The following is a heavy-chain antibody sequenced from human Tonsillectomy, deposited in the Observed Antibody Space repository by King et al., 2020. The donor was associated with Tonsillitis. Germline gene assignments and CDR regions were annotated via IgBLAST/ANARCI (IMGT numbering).Heavy chain of an antibody. CDR2: ITSTSNYI. CDR1: GFTFTSYS. Sequence: VQLVESGGGLVKPGGSLRLSCAASGFTFTSYSMNWVRQAPGMGLEWVSSITSTSNYIYYAVSVKDRFHISSDNSKNSLYLQMNSLRAEDTAVYYCARDPGYCTKGVCYKYFDYCGQGTLVTVSS. CDR3: ARDPGYCTKGVCYKYFDY. D-gene: IGHD2-8*01. V-gene: IGHV3-21*01. J-gene: IGHJ4*02.